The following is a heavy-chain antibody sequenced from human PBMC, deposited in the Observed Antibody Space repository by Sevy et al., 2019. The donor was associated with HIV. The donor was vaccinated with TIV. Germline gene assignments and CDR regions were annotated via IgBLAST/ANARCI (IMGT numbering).Heavy chain of an antibody. Sequence: WGSLRLSCAASGFTFSDYYMSWIRQAPGKGLEWVSYISSSGSTIYYADSVKGRFTISRDNAKNSLYLQMNSLRAEDTAVYYCARFDRVAATTKNYYYGMDVWGQGTTVTVSS. CDR1: GFTFSDYY. CDR3: ARFDRVAATTKNYYYGMDV. V-gene: IGHV3-11*01. CDR2: ISSSGSTI. D-gene: IGHD2-15*01. J-gene: IGHJ6*02.